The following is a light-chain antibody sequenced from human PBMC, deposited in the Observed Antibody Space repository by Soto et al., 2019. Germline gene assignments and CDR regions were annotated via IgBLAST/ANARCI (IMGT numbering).Light chain of an antibody. CDR1: QSVGSW. V-gene: IGKV1-5*03. CDR3: QQYGSSSPWT. J-gene: IGKJ1*01. CDR2: KAS. Sequence: DIQMTQSPSTLSASVGDRVTITCRASQSVGSWLAWYQQKPGKAPKLLIYKASSLESGVPSRFSGSGSETEFSLTISSLQPDDFASYHCQQYGSSSPWTFGQGTKVEIK.